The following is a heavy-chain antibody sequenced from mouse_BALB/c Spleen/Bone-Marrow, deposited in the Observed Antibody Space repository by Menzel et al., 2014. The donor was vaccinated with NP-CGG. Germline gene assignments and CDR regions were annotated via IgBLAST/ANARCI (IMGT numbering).Heavy chain of an antibody. CDR3: NAEHGNYHYFDY. CDR2: IDPGNGDT. V-gene: IGHV14-4*02. Sequence: GQLQQSGAELVRSGASVKLSCTASGFNIKDYYMHWVKQRPEQGLEWIGWIDPGNGDTEYAPKFQGKATMTADTSSNTAYLQLSSLTSEDTAVYYCNAEHGNYHYFDYWGRGTTLTVSS. D-gene: IGHD6-1*01. CDR1: GFNIKDYY. J-gene: IGHJ2*01.